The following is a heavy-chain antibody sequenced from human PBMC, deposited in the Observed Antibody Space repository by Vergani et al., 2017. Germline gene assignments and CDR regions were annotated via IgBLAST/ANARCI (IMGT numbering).Heavy chain of an antibody. V-gene: IGHV1-69*01. Sequence: QVQLVQSGAEVKKPGSSVKVSCKASGGTFSSYAISWVRQAPGQGLEWMGGIIPIFGTANYAQKFQGRVTITADESTSTAYMELSSLRSEDTAVYYCATVTVEYSSFLFYYYYMDVWGKGTTVTVSS. CDR2: IIPIFGTA. D-gene: IGHD6-6*01. CDR1: GGTFSSYA. J-gene: IGHJ6*03. CDR3: ATVTVEYSSFLFYYYYMDV.